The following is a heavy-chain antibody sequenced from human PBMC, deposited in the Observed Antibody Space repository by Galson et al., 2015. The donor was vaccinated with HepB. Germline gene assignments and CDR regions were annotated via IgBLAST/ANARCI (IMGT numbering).Heavy chain of an antibody. V-gene: IGHV3-30*18. D-gene: IGHD6-13*01. CDR2: ISYDGRNN. CDR1: GSTLSKYD. J-gene: IGHJ4*02. Sequence: SLRLSCADSGSTLSKYDMHWVRQAPGKGLEWVAVISYDGRNNNHADSVKGRFTISRDNFKKTLYLQMSSLRAEDTAVYYCAKDNPEYSSSWSYFDYWGQGTLLTVSS. CDR3: AKDNPEYSSSWSYFDY.